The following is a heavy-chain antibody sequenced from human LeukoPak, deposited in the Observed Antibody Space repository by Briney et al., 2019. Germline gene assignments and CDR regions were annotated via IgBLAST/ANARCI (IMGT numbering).Heavy chain of an antibody. V-gene: IGHV1-69*06. CDR2: IIPIFGTA. Sequence: SVKVSCKASGGTFSSYAISWVRQAPGQGLEWMGGIIPIFGTANYAQKFQGRVTMTEDTSTDTAYMELSSLRSEDTAVYYCATSRDLSWYWYYFDYWGQGTLVTVSS. CDR1: GGTFSSYA. J-gene: IGHJ4*02. D-gene: IGHD6-13*01. CDR3: ATSRDLSWYWYYFDY.